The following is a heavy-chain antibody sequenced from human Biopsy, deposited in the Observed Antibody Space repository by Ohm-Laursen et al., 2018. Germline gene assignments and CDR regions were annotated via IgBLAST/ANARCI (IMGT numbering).Heavy chain of an antibody. V-gene: IGHV4-61*01. J-gene: IGHJ4*02. Sequence: SETLSLTCTVSGDSLSSGPDNWSWIRQPPGQGLEYIGFIYSGGNTNYNPSLQNRVTMSVDTSKNQFSLKLRSVIAAETAVYYCARGRRTSGWPYFANWGQGTLVIVSS. D-gene: IGHD6-19*01. CDR2: IYSGGNT. CDR3: ARGRRTSGWPYFAN. CDR1: GDSLSSGPDN.